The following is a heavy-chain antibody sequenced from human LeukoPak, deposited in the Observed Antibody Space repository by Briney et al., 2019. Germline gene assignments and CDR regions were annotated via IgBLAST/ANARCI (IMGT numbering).Heavy chain of an antibody. J-gene: IGHJ5*02. Sequence: PSETLSLTCTVSGGSIGSYYWSWIRQPPGKGLEWIGYIYYSGSTNCNPSLKSRVTISVDTSKNQFSLRLSSVTAADTAVYYCARDLGGVTIFGVVTRFDPWGQGTLVTVSS. CDR1: GGSIGSYY. CDR2: IYYSGST. CDR3: ARDLGGVTIFGVVTRFDP. V-gene: IGHV4-59*01. D-gene: IGHD3-3*01.